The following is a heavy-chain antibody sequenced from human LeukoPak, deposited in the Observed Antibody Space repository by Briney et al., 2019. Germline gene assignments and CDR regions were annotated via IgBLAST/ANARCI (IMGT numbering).Heavy chain of an antibody. V-gene: IGHV1-8*01. CDR1: GDALTGSD. CDR3: ARGRRGGGFTPFF. J-gene: IGHJ4*02. D-gene: IGHD5-24*01. CDR2: VNPKTGYT. Sequence: VKVSCKASGDALTGSDFSWVRQATGQGLEWMGWVNPKTGYTGYAQRFQGRVSMTRDTSTTTAYMELGSLRSEDTAVYYCARGRRGGGFTPFFWGQGTLVILSS.